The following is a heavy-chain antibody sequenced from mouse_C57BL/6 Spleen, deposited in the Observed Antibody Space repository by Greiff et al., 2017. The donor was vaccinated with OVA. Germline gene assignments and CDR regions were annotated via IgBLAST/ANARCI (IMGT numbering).Heavy chain of an antibody. Sequence: EVQVVESGGGLVQPGGSMKLSCAASGFTFSDAWMDWVRQSPEKGLEWVAEIRNKANNHATYYAESVKGRFTISRDDSKSSVYLQMNSLRAEDTGIYYCTSIYYDYDGSDYAMDYWGQGTSVTVSS. CDR3: TSIYYDYDGSDYAMDY. D-gene: IGHD2-4*01. J-gene: IGHJ4*01. V-gene: IGHV6-6*01. CDR1: GFTFSDAW. CDR2: IRNKANNHAT.